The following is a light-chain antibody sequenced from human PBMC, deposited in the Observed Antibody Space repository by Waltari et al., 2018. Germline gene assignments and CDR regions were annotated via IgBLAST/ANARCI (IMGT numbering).Light chain of an antibody. CDR1: QSVGTK. J-gene: IGKJ1*01. V-gene: IGKV3-15*01. CDR3: QQYNLWPWT. Sequence: EIVMTQSPVTLSVSPGERATLSCRASQSVGTKLAWYQPKPGQAPGLLIYGAATRATGIAARFSGSGSGTEFTLTISSLQSEDFAIYYCQQYNLWPWTFDQGTKVDIK. CDR2: GAA.